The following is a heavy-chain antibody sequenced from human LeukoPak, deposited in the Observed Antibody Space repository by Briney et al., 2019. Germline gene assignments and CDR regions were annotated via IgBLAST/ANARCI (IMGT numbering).Heavy chain of an antibody. Sequence: SSETLSLTCTVSGGSISSSSYYWGWIRQPPGKGLEWIGSIYYSGSTYYNPSLKSRVTISVDTSKNQFSLKLSSVTAADTAVYYCAGHTRVEYYDFWSGYSLDYWGQGTLVTVSS. D-gene: IGHD3-3*01. CDR2: IYYSGST. J-gene: IGHJ4*02. CDR1: GGSISSSSYY. CDR3: AGHTRVEYYDFWSGYSLDY. V-gene: IGHV4-39*01.